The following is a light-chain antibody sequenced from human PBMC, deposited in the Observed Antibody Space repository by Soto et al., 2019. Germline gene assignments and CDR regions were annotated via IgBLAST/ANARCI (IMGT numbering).Light chain of an antibody. J-gene: IGKJ3*01. V-gene: IGKV1-39*01. CDR2: AAS. CDR1: QSISRY. CDR3: QQLYSTLT. Sequence: DIQMTHSPSSLYASVGDRVTITCRASQSISRYLNGYQQKPGKAPKLQIYAASSLQTGDPSRFSGSGSGTDFNLTISSVQPEDFATYYCQQLYSTLTFGPGTKVDI.